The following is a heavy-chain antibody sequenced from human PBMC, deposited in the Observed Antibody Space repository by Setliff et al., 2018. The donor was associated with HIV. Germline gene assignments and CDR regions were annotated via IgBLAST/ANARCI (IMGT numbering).Heavy chain of an antibody. CDR1: GGSISSYY. D-gene: IGHD3-10*01. Sequence: SETLSLTCTVSGGSISSYYWSWIRQPPGKGLECIGYIFYSGSTNYNPSLKSRVTISVDTSKNQFSLKLSSVTAADTAVYYCAREIGDGSGTLNAFDIWGQGTMVTV. CDR3: AREIGDGSGTLNAFDI. CDR2: IFYSGST. J-gene: IGHJ3*02. V-gene: IGHV4-59*01.